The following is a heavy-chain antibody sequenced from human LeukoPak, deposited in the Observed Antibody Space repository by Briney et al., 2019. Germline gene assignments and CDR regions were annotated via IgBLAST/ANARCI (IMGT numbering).Heavy chain of an antibody. CDR3: ARDLLARYCSGGSCYNWFDP. V-gene: IGHV4-61*02. Sequence: PSETLSLTCTVSGGSISSSSYYWSWIRQPAGKGLEWIGRIYTSGSTNYNPSLKSRVTMSVDTSKNQFSLKLSSVTAADTAVYYCARDLLARYCSGGSCYNWFDPWGQGTLVTVSS. CDR1: GGSISSSSYY. CDR2: IYTSGST. D-gene: IGHD2-15*01. J-gene: IGHJ5*02.